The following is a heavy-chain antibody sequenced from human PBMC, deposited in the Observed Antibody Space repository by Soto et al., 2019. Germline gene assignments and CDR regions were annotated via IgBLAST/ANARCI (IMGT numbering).Heavy chain of an antibody. D-gene: IGHD3-3*01. CDR1: GYTFTSYD. J-gene: IGHJ5*02. V-gene: IGHV1-8*01. Sequence: QVQLVQTGAEVKKPGASVKVSCKASGYTFTSYDINWVRQATGQGLEWMGWMNPNSGNTGYAQKFQGRVTMTRNTSISTAYMELSSLRFEDTAVYYCARRQAYYDFWSGYPVERTGFDPWGQGTLVTVSS. CDR2: MNPNSGNT. CDR3: ARRQAYYDFWSGYPVERTGFDP.